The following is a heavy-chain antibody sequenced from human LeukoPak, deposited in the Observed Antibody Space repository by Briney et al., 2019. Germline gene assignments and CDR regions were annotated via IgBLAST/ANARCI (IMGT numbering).Heavy chain of an antibody. D-gene: IGHD3-10*01. CDR2: IYYSGST. V-gene: IGHV4-39*07. CDR1: GGSISSSSYY. CDR3: ARGSRGSGIQPFDY. Sequence: SETLSLTCTVSGGSISSSSYYWGWIRQPPGKGLEWIGSIYYSGSTYYNPSLKSRVTISVDTSKNQFSLKLSSVTAADTAVYYCARGSRGSGIQPFDYWGQGTLVTVSS. J-gene: IGHJ4*02.